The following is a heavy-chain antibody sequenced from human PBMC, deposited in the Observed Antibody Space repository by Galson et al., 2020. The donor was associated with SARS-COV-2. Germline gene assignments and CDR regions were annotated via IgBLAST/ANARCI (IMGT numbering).Heavy chain of an antibody. CDR3: ARHQVVPVIKNGFDY. V-gene: IGHV4-59*02. Sequence: SETLSLTCSVSGGSVSGYYWSWVRQPPGKELEWIAYIFYTGTTFYNPSLKSRASISVDTSNDQVFLRLNSVTAADTAVYYCARHQVVPVIKNGFDYWGQGSLVTVSS. CDR1: GGSVSGYY. D-gene: IGHD2-8*02. CDR2: IFYTGTT. J-gene: IGHJ4*02.